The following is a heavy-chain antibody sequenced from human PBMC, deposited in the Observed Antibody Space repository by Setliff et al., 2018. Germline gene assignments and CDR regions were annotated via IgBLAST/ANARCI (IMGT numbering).Heavy chain of an antibody. J-gene: IGHJ6*02. CDR2: IYHSGNT. CDR1: GYSISSGYY. D-gene: IGHD3-10*01. CDR3: ATLLANYGSGMDV. Sequence: SETLSLTCAVSGYSISSGYYWGWIRQPPGKGLEWIGSIYHSGNTYYNPSPKSRVTISVDTSKNQFSLKVNSVTAADTAVYYCATLLANYGSGMDVWGQGTTVTVSS. V-gene: IGHV4-38-2*01.